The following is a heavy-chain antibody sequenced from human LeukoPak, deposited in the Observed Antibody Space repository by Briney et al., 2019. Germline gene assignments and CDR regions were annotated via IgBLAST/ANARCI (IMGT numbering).Heavy chain of an antibody. D-gene: IGHD2-2*02. V-gene: IGHV3-43D*03. J-gene: IGHJ4*02. CDR3: AKAAIRYTTRWNNFDY. Sequence: PGGSLRLSCAASGFTFDDYAMHWVRHAPGKGLEWVSLISWDGGNIYYADSMKGRFTISRDNSKNSLYLQMNSLRAEDSAFYYCAKAAIRYTTRWNNFDYWGQGTLVTVSS. CDR2: ISWDGGNI. CDR1: GFTFDDYA.